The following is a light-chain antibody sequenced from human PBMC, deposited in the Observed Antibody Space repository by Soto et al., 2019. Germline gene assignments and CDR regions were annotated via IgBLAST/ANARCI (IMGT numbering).Light chain of an antibody. Sequence: ETVMTQSPATLSVYPGDRATLSCSASQSVSYTLAWYQQEPGQAPRLLIYDASTRATGIPARFSGSASGTEFTLTISSLLSEDFAVYYCQQYNNWPLTFGGGTKVDIK. CDR3: QQYNNWPLT. V-gene: IGKV3D-15*01. CDR1: QSVSYT. J-gene: IGKJ4*01. CDR2: DAS.